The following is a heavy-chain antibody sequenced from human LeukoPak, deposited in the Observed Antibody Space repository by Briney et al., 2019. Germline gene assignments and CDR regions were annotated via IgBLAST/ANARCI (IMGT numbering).Heavy chain of an antibody. J-gene: IGHJ3*02. V-gene: IGHV3-21*01. CDR1: GFTFSSYS. Sequence: GGSLRLSCAASGFTFSSYSMNWVRQAPGKGLEWVSSISSSSSYIYYADSVKGRFTISRDSAKNSLYLQMNSLRAEDTAVYYCARANYYYDSSGYRDAFDIWGQGTMVTVSS. D-gene: IGHD3-22*01. CDR3: ARANYYYDSSGYRDAFDI. CDR2: ISSSSSYI.